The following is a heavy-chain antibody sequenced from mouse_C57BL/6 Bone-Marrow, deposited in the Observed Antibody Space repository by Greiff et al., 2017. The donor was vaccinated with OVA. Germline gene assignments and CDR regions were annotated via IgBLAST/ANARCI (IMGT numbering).Heavy chain of an antibody. J-gene: IGHJ1*03. V-gene: IGHV5-2*01. Sequence: DVMLVESGGGLVQPGESLKLSCESNEYEFPSHDMSWVRKTPEKRLELVAAINSDGGSTYYPDTMERRFIISRDNTKKTLYLQMSSLRSEDTALYYCARHAYGNLDWYFDVWGTGTTVTVSS. CDR3: ARHAYGNLDWYFDV. CDR2: INSDGGST. CDR1: EYEFPSHD. D-gene: IGHD2-1*01.